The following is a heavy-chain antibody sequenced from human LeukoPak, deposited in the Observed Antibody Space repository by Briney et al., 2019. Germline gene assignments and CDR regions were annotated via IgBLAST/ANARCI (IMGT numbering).Heavy chain of an antibody. CDR1: GFTFSSYS. J-gene: IGHJ4*02. V-gene: IGHV3-21*01. Sequence: GGSLRLSCAASGFTFSSYSXNXVRQAXGKXXXXXXSISSSXSYIXXADSXKGRFXXSXDNAKNSLYLQMNSLRAEDTAVYYCARDRYGDYEGYFDYWGQGTLVTASS. CDR3: ARDRYGDYEGYFDY. D-gene: IGHD4-17*01. CDR2: ISSSXSYI.